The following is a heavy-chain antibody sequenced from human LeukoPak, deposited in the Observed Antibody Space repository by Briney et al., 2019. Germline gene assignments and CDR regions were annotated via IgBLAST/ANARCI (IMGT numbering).Heavy chain of an antibody. CDR2: INANSGDT. V-gene: IGHV1-2*02. J-gene: IGHJ4*02. CDR1: AYSCTGYF. CDR3: ARDFSWGVDS. D-gene: IGHD3-10*01. Sequence: ASVKVSCKTSAYSCTGYFFHWIRQAPGQGLEWMGWINANSGDTNYAQQFQGRLTMTRDRSISTVYMELSRLRTDDTAVYYCARDFSWGVDSWGQGTLVTVSS.